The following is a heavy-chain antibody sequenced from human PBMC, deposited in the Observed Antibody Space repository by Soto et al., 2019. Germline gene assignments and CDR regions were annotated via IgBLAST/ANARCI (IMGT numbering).Heavy chain of an antibody. D-gene: IGHD6-13*01. Sequence: PSETLSLTCTVSGGSISSSSYYWGWIRQPPGKGLEWIGSIYYSGSTYYNPSLKSRVTISVDTSKNQFSLKLSSVTAADTAVYYCATLYSSSLFDYWGQGTLVPVSS. CDR3: ATLYSSSLFDY. V-gene: IGHV4-39*01. J-gene: IGHJ4*02. CDR1: GGSISSSSYY. CDR2: IYYSGST.